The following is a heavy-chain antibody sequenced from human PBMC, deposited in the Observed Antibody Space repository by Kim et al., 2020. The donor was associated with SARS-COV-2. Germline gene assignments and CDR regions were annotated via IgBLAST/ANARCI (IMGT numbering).Heavy chain of an antibody. CDR1: GFTFSSYS. Sequence: GGSLRLSCAASGFTFSSYSMNWVRQAPGKGLEWVSSISSSSSYIYYADSVKGRFTISRDNAKNSLYLQMNSLRAEDTAVYYCARLYCSGGSCYLPYWGQGTLVTVSS. J-gene: IGHJ4*02. V-gene: IGHV3-21*01. D-gene: IGHD2-15*01. CDR2: ISSSSSYI. CDR3: ARLYCSGGSCYLPY.